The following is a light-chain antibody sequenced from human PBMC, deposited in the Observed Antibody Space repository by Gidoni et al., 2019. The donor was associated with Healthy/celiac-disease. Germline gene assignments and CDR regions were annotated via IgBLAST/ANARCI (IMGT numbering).Light chain of an antibody. Sequence: DIVMTQSPDSLAVSLGERATINCKSSQSVLYISNNKNYLAWYQQKPGQPPKLLIYWASTRESGVSDRFSGSGSGTDFTLTISSLQAEDVAVYYCQQYYSTPITFGQGTRLEIK. CDR2: WAS. V-gene: IGKV4-1*01. CDR1: QSVLYISNNKNY. J-gene: IGKJ5*01. CDR3: QQYYSTPIT.